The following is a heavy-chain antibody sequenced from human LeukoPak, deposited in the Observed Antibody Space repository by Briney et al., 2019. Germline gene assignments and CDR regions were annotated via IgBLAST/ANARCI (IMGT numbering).Heavy chain of an antibody. CDR2: INTYNGNT. Sequence: ASVKVSCKASGYTFTNHGISWVRQAPGQGLEWMGWINTYNGNTNYAQKFQGRVTMTTDTSTSTAYMELRSLGSDDTAVYYCARNSPRDVAGRQFLPGVLSLLSQCDNCFDPWGQGTLVSVSS. V-gene: IGHV1-18*04. CDR3: ARNSPRDVAGRQFLPGVLSLLSQCDNCFDP. D-gene: IGHD7-27*01. J-gene: IGHJ5*02. CDR1: GYTFTNHG.